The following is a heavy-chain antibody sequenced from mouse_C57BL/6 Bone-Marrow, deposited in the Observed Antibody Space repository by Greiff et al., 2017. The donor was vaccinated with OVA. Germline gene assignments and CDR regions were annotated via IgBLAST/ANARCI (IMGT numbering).Heavy chain of an antibody. J-gene: IGHJ2*01. CDR2: IYPRDGRT. D-gene: IGHD1-1*01. Sequence: VQLQQSGPELVKPGASVKLSCKASGYTFTSYDINWVKQRPGQGLEWIGWIYPRDGRTKYNEKFKGKATLTVDTSSSTAYLELHSLTSEDSAVYFCASRIAVVVGGDYWGQGTTLTVSS. CDR3: ASRIAVVVGGDY. CDR1: GYTFTSYD. V-gene: IGHV1-85*01.